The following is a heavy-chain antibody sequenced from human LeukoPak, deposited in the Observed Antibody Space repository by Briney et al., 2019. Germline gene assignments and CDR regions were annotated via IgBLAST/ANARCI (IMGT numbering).Heavy chain of an antibody. V-gene: IGHV3-30*02. CDR1: GFTFSSYG. CDR3: ANGPHGYSGCYFDY. J-gene: IGHJ4*02. CDR2: IRYDGSNK. D-gene: IGHD1-26*01. Sequence: GGSLRLSCAASGFTFSSYGMHWVRQAPGKGLEWVAFIRYDGSNKYYADSVKGRFTISRDNSKNTLYLQMNSLRAEDTAVYYCANGPHGYSGCYFDYWGQGTLVTVSS.